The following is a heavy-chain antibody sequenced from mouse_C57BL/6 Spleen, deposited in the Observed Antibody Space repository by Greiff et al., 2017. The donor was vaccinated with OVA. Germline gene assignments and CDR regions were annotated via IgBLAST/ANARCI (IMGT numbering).Heavy chain of an antibody. CDR1: GYTFTDYE. D-gene: IGHD2-3*01. Sequence: QVQLQQSGAELVRPGASVTLSCKASGYTFTDYEMHWVKQTPVHGLEWIGAIDPETGGTAYNQKFKGKAILTADKSSSTAYMELRSLTSEDSAVYYCTHDGYPAYWGQGTLVTVSA. V-gene: IGHV1-15*01. J-gene: IGHJ3*01. CDR3: THDGYPAY. CDR2: IDPETGGT.